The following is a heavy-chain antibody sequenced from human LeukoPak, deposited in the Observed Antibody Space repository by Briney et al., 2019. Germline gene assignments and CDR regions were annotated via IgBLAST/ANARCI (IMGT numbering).Heavy chain of an antibody. Sequence: SETLSLTCTVSGGSISSYYWSWVRQPPGKGLEWIGYIYYSGSTNYNPSLKSRVTISVDTSKNQFSLKLSSVTAADTAVYYCARGALRDIDYWGQGTLVTVSS. J-gene: IGHJ4*02. CDR3: ARGALRDIDY. CDR1: GGSISSYY. D-gene: IGHD4/OR15-4a*01. CDR2: IYYSGST. V-gene: IGHV4-59*08.